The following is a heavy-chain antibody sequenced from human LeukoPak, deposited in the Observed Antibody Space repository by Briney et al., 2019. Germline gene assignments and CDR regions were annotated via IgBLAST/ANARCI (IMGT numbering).Heavy chain of an antibody. V-gene: IGHV4-4*08. CDR3: ARHVEHAAYFHH. J-gene: IGHJ4*02. CDR2: ITNSGDA. Sequence: SETLSLTCTVAGVSITDFHRSWLRQSPGKGLEWIGWITNSGDANYNPSLESRLAISGDTSKSQLSLIVTSVTDADTAVYYCARHVEHAAYFHHWGQGVLVTVSS. D-gene: IGHD1/OR15-1a*01. CDR1: GVSITDFH.